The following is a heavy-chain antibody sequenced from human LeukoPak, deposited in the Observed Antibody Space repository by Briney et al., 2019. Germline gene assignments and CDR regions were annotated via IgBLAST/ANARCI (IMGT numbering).Heavy chain of an antibody. CDR3: ARGAGSSGYTFDY. V-gene: IGHV4-38-2*02. D-gene: IGHD3-22*01. CDR2: IYHSGST. CDR1: GYSISSGYY. Sequence: RSSETLSLTCTVSGYSISSGYYWGWIRQPPGKGLEWIGSIYHSGSTYYNPSLKSRVTISVDTSKNQFSLKLSSVTAADTAVYYCARGAGSSGYTFDYWGQGTLVTVSS. J-gene: IGHJ4*02.